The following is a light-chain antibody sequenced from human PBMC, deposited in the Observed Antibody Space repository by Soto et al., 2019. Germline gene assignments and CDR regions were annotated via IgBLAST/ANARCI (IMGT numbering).Light chain of an antibody. CDR3: QHYGSAPRT. J-gene: IGKJ1*01. V-gene: IGKV3-20*01. Sequence: EIVLTQSPGNLSLSPGERATLSCRASQSVSRYLAWYQQKPGQAPRLLIYGASSRASGIPDRFSGNGSGTDFTLTISRLEPEAFAVYYCQHYGSAPRTLGPGTKVEIK. CDR1: QSVSRY. CDR2: GAS.